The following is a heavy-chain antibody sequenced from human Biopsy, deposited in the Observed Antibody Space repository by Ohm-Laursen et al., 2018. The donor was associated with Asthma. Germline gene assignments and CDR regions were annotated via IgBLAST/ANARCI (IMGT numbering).Heavy chain of an antibody. D-gene: IGHD3-9*01. CDR1: GYNFISFA. V-gene: IGHV1-3*04. CDR2: VNTGNGDT. Sequence: ASVKVSCNASGYNFISFAIHWVRQAPGQRLEWMGWVNTGNGDTKYSQKFQGRVTITRDTSPSTAYMELRNLRSEDTATYYCARTYYDFLTGQVKDVFGVWGQGAMVTVSS. CDR3: ARTYYDFLTGQVKDVFGV. J-gene: IGHJ3*01.